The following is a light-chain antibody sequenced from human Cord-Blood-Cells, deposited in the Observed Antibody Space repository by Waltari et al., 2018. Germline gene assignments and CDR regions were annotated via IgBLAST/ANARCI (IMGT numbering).Light chain of an antibody. Sequence: EIVMTQSPDSLAVSLGGRAAINCTSSQSVLYSSNNKNYLAWYPQKPGQPPKLLIYWASTRESGVPDRFSGSGSGTDFTLTISSLQAEDVAVYYCQQYYSTPTFGGGTKVEIK. CDR1: QSVLYSSNNKNY. V-gene: IGKV4-1*01. CDR3: QQYYSTPT. J-gene: IGKJ4*01. CDR2: WAS.